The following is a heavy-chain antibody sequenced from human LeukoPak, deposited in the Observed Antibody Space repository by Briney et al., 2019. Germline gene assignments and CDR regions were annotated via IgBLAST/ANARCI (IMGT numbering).Heavy chain of an antibody. CDR1: GYTFTGYY. J-gene: IGHJ6*03. V-gene: IGHV1-69*06. CDR2: IIPIFGTA. CDR3: ARAGRHYYYYMDV. D-gene: IGHD3-10*01. Sequence: ASVKVSCKASGYTFTGYYMHWVRQAPGQGLEWMGGIIPIFGTANYAQKFQGRVTITADKSTSTAYMELSSLRSEDTAVYYCARAGRHYYYYMDVWGKGTTVTVSS.